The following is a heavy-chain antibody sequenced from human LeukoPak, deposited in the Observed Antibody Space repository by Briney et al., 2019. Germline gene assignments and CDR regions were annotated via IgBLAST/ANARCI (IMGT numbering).Heavy chain of an antibody. CDR3: ARIGSSWYSPFDY. CDR2: IKQDGGEK. V-gene: IGHV3-7*01. D-gene: IGHD6-13*01. CDR1: GFTLSSYC. J-gene: IGHJ4*02. Sequence: PGGSLRLSCAASGFTLSSYCMSWVRQAPGKGLEWVANIKQDGGEKYYVDSVKGRFTISRDNAKNSLHLQMNSLRAEDTAVYYCARIGSSWYSPFDYWGQGTLVTASS.